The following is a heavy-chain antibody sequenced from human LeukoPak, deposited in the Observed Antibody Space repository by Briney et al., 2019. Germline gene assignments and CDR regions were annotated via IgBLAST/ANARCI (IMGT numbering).Heavy chain of an antibody. CDR2: ISAYNGNT. J-gene: IGHJ6*03. CDR1: GYTFTSYG. V-gene: IGHV1-18*01. D-gene: IGHD2-2*01. CDR3: ARVRQLLIKTYYYYYMDV. Sequence: GSVKVSCKASGYTFTSYGMSWVRQAPGKGLEWMGWISAYNGNTNYAQKLQGIVTMTTAPSTSTAYMELRSLRSDDTAVYYCARVRQLLIKTYYYYYMDVWGKGTTITVSS.